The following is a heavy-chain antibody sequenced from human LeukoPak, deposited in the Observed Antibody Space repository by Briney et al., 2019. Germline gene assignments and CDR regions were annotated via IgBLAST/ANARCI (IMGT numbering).Heavy chain of an antibody. J-gene: IGHJ5*02. D-gene: IGHD3-22*01. CDR1: GGSFSGYY. Sequence: PSETLSLTCAVYGGSFSGYYWSWIRQPPGKGLEWIGEINHSGSTNYNPSLKSRVTISVDQSKNQFSLKLSSVTAADTAVYYCARDRYDSSGFNWFDPWGQGTLVTVSS. V-gene: IGHV4-34*01. CDR2: INHSGST. CDR3: ARDRYDSSGFNWFDP.